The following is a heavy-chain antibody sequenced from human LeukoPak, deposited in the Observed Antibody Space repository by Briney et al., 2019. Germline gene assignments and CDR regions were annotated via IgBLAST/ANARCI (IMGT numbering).Heavy chain of an antibody. J-gene: IGHJ4*02. CDR3: ARLGAGAWYCSSTSCPGGFDY. CDR1: GYTFTSYY. Sequence: ASVKVSCKASGYTFTSYYMHWVRQAPGQGLEWMGIINPSGGSTSYAQKFQGRVTMTRDTSTSTVYMELSSLRSEDTAVYYCARLGAGAWYCSSTSCPGGFDYWGQGTLVTVSS. V-gene: IGHV1-46*01. CDR2: INPSGGST. D-gene: IGHD2-2*01.